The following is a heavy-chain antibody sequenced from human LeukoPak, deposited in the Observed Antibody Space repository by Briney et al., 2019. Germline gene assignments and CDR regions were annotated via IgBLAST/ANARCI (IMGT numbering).Heavy chain of an antibody. J-gene: IGHJ4*02. V-gene: IGHV3-23*01. D-gene: IGHD5-12*01. CDR1: QFTFSSYA. CDR3: TTRLRNHFDY. Sequence: GGSLRLSCTASQFTFSSYAMSWVRQAPGKGLEWVSTIRGSGGTTYYADSVKGRFTISRDNSKNTLSLQMDSLRAEDTAVYYCTTRLRNHFDYWGQGTQVTVSS. CDR2: IRGSGGTT.